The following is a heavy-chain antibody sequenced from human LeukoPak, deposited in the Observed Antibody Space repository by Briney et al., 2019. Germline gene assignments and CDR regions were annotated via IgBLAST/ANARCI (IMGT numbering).Heavy chain of an antibody. CDR1: GFTFSSYA. CDR2: ISGSGGST. J-gene: IGHJ1*01. V-gene: IGHV3-23*01. D-gene: IGHD3-22*01. CDR3: AKDHYFDTSGYRTAEYFQH. Sequence: PGGSLRLPCTTSGFTFSSYAMSWVRQAPGKGLEWVSAISGSGGSTNYADSVKGRFTISRDNSKNTLYLQMNSLRAEDTAVYHCAKDHYFDTSGYRTAEYFQHWGQGTLVTVSS.